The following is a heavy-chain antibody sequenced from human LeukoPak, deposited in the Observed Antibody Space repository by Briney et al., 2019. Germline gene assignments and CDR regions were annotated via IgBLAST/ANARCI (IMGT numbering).Heavy chain of an antibody. J-gene: IGHJ6*03. CDR1: GFTFSSYA. V-gene: IGHV3-64*01. CDR2: ISSIGGST. Sequence: GRSLRLSCAASGFTFSSYAMHWVCQAPGKGLEYVSAISSIGGSTCYANSVKGRFTISRDNSKNTLYLQMGSLRAEDMAVYYCARDRDCSGGSCYSDYYYYMDVWGKGTTVTVSS. D-gene: IGHD2-15*01. CDR3: ARDRDCSGGSCYSDYYYYMDV.